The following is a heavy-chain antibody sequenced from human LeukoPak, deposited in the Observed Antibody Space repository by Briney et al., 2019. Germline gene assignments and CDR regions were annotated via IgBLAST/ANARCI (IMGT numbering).Heavy chain of an antibody. D-gene: IGHD6-13*01. J-gene: IGHJ4*02. CDR3: ARGSITAAGGY. CDR1: GGSISSYY. Sequence: PSETLSLTCTVSGGSISSYYWSWIRQPPGKGLEWIGYIYYSGSANYNPSLKSRVTISVDTSKNQFSLKLSSVTAADTAVYYCARGSITAAGGYWGQGTLVTVSS. CDR2: IYYSGSA. V-gene: IGHV4-59*01.